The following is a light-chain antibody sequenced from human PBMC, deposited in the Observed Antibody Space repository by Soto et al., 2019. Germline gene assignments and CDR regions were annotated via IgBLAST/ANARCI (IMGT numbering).Light chain of an antibody. V-gene: IGLV1-47*01. CDR1: RSNIGRNY. Sequence: QSVLTPPPSESGTPGQRATISCSGSRSNIGRNYVYWYQHIPGTAPKILIQTNNERHSGVPDRFSGSKSGTSVSLAISGLRSEEEATYYCAAWDDSLNGQVFGGGTKVTVL. CDR3: AAWDDSLNGQV. J-gene: IGLJ3*02. CDR2: TNN.